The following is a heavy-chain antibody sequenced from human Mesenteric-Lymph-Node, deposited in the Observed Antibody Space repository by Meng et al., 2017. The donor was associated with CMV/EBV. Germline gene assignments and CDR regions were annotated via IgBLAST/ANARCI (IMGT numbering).Heavy chain of an antibody. CDR1: GFTFSSYA. D-gene: IGHD5-12*01. V-gene: IGHV3-21*01. Sequence: GESLKISCAASGFTFSSYAMSWVRQAPGKGLEWVSSISSSSSYIYYADSVKGRFTISRDNAKNSLYLQMNSLRAEDTAVYYCARDPKYSGYESTDYWGQGTLVTVSS. J-gene: IGHJ4*02. CDR3: ARDPKYSGYESTDY. CDR2: ISSSSSYI.